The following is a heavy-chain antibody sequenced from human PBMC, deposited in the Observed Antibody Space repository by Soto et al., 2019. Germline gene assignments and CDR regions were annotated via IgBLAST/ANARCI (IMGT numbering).Heavy chain of an antibody. D-gene: IGHD3-3*01. J-gene: IGHJ6*02. CDR2: IYYSGST. CDR3: ARVQAPRYDFWSGYYLPLGYGMDV. CDR1: GGSISSYY. V-gene: IGHV4-59*01. Sequence: SETLSLTCTVSGGSISSYYWSWIRQPPGKGLEWIGYIYYSGSTNYNPSLKSRVTISVDTSKNQFSLKLSSVTAADTAVYYCARVQAPRYDFWSGYYLPLGYGMDVWGQGTTVTVSS.